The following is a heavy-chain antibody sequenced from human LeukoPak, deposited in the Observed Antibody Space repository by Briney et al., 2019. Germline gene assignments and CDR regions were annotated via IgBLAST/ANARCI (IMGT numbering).Heavy chain of an antibody. CDR1: GYSLTSYW. J-gene: IGHJ4*02. CDR2: IYPGDSDT. D-gene: IGHD2-2*01. V-gene: IGHV5-51*01. Sequence: GESLKISCKGSGYSLTSYWIGWVRQMPGKGLEWMGIIYPGDSDTRYSPSFQGQVTISADKSISTAYLQWSSLKASDTAMYYCARIGWWGSSTSLKGGFDYWGQGTLVTVSS. CDR3: ARIGWWGSSTSLKGGFDY.